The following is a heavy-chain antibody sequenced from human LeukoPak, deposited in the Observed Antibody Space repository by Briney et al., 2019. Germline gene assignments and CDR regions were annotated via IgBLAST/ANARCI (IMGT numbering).Heavy chain of an antibody. J-gene: IGHJ3*02. CDR1: GFTFSSYG. CDR2: ISYDGSNK. Sequence: GGSLRLSCAASGFTFSSYGVSWVRQAPGKGLEWVAVISYDGSNKYYADSVKGRFTISRDNSKNTLYLQMNSLRAEDTAVYYCARAEYSSSSGAFDIWGQGTMVTVSS. V-gene: IGHV3-30*03. D-gene: IGHD6-6*01. CDR3: ARAEYSSSSGAFDI.